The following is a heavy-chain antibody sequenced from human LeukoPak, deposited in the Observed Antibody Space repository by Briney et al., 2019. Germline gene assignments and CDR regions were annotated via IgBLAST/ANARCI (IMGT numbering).Heavy chain of an antibody. J-gene: IGHJ4*02. D-gene: IGHD2-15*01. CDR2: ISGSGGST. CDR3: AKALSYCSGGSCYSCFDY. Sequence: PGGSLRHSCAASGFTFSSYAMSWVRQAPGKGLEWVSGISGSGGSTYYADSVKGRFTISRDNSKNTLYLQMNSLRAEDTAVYYCAKALSYCSGGSCYSCFDYWGQGTLVTVSS. CDR1: GFTFSSYA. V-gene: IGHV3-23*01.